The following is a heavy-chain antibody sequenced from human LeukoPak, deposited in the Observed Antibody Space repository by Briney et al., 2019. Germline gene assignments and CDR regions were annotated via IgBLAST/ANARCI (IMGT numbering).Heavy chain of an antibody. CDR3: VRGASSIAALNPFWYFDL. Sequence: GASVKVSCKASGYTFTDYYMHWVRQAPGQGLDWMGWINPNSGGTHYAQKFQGRVTMTRDTSINTAYMELSRLKSDDTAVFYCVRGASSIAALNPFWYFDLWGRGTLVTVSS. D-gene: IGHD6-6*01. V-gene: IGHV1-2*02. CDR2: INPNSGGT. CDR1: GYTFTDYY. J-gene: IGHJ2*01.